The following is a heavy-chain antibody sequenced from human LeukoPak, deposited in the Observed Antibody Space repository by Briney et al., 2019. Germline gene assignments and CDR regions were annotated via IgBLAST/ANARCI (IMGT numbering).Heavy chain of an antibody. V-gene: IGHV3-30*04. J-gene: IGHJ4*02. CDR2: IGYDGRFK. Sequence: GTPLRHSCATSGFTFNNYPMLWVRQAPGKALEWVAVIGYDGRFKFHSDSVKGRFTISRDDSENTLYQQINSLRPEDTALYYCARDPRKGSPDYFDYWGQGTLVTVST. CDR3: ARDPRKGSPDYFDY. D-gene: IGHD1-26*01. CDR1: GFTFNNYP.